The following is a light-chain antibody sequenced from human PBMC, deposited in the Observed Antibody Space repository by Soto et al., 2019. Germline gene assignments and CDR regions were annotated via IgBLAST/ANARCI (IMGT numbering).Light chain of an antibody. V-gene: IGLV2-14*03. J-gene: IGLJ1*01. CDR2: DVN. CDR3: SSYTSSSTQV. CDR1: GNDVGGYTF. Sequence: QSVLTQPASVSGSPGQSISISCTGTGNDVGGYTFVSWYQQHPDKVPKLVIFDVNRRPSGVSDRFSGSKSGNTASLTISGLQAEDEADYYCSSYTSSSTQVFGTGTKVTVL.